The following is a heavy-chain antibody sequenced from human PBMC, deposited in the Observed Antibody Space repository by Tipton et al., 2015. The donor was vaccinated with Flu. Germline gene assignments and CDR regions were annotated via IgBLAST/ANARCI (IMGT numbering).Heavy chain of an antibody. Sequence: TLFLTCTVSGGSISSGSYYWSWIRQPAGKGLEWIGRIYTSGSTNYNPSLKSRVTISVDTSKNQFSLKLSSVTAADTAVYYCARGRGYSYGYYPSWGQGTLVTVSS. D-gene: IGHD5-18*01. CDR2: IYTSGST. CDR1: GGSISSGSYY. V-gene: IGHV4-61*02. CDR3: ARGRGYSYGYYPS. J-gene: IGHJ4*02.